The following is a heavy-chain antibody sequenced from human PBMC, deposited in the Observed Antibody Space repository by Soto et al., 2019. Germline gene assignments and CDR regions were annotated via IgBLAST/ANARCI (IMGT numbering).Heavy chain of an antibody. CDR1: GGSISSYY. CDR2: IYYSGST. Sequence: PSETLSLTCTVSGGSISSYYWSWIRQPPRKGLEWIGYIYYSGSTNYNPSLKSRVTISVDTSMNQISLKLSSVTAADTAFYYCARLGGYYQSLDTWGQGTLVTVSS. D-gene: IGHD3-22*01. V-gene: IGHV4-59*08. CDR3: ARLGGYYQSLDT. J-gene: IGHJ5*02.